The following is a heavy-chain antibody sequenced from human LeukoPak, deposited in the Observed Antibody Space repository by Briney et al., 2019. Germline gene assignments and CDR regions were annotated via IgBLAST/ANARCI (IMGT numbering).Heavy chain of an antibody. CDR1: GFTFSNAW. Sequence: GGSLRLSCAASGFTFSNAWMSWVRQAPGKGLEWVGRIKSKTDGGTTDYAAPVKGRFTISRDDSKNTLYLQMNSLKTEDTAVYYCTTMSDGSGCYYSVWVYYYMDVWGKGTTVTISS. CDR3: TTMSDGSGCYYSVWVYYYMDV. V-gene: IGHV3-15*01. CDR2: IKSKTDGGTT. D-gene: IGHD3-10*01. J-gene: IGHJ6*03.